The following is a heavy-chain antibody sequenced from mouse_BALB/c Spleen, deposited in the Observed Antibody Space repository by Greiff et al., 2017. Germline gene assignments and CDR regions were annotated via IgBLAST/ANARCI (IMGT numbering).Heavy chain of an antibody. CDR1: GFSLTGYG. V-gene: IGHV2-6-7*01. Sequence: VQLKESGPGLVAPSQSLSITCTVSGFSLTGYGVNWVRQPPGKGLEWLGMIWGDGSTDYNSALKSRLNISKDNSKSQVFLKMNSLQTDDTARYYCARDEATVVGAMDYWGQGTSVTVSS. D-gene: IGHD1-1*01. CDR2: IWGDGST. CDR3: ARDEATVVGAMDY. J-gene: IGHJ4*01.